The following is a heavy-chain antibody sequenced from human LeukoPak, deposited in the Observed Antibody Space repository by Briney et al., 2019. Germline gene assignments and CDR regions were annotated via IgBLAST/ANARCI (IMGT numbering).Heavy chain of an antibody. D-gene: IGHD3-9*01. CDR1: GGTFSSYT. Sequence: GSSVKVSCKASGGTFSSYTISWVRQAPGQGLEWMGRIIPILDIANYAQKFQGRVTITADKSTSTAYMELSSLRSEDTAVYYCARHYDILTGLHYWGQGTLVTVSS. CDR2: IIPILDIA. V-gene: IGHV1-69*02. CDR3: ARHYDILTGLHY. J-gene: IGHJ4*02.